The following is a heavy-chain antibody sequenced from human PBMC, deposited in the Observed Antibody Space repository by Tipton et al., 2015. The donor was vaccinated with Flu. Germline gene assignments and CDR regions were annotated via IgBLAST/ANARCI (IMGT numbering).Heavy chain of an antibody. V-gene: IGHV4-39*07. D-gene: IGHD2-15*01. Sequence: TLSLTCTVSGGSISSSSYYWGWIRQPPGKGLEWIGRIYYSGSTYYNPSLKSRVTISVDTSKNQFSLKLSSVTAADTAVYYCARDPEVVPYYFDYWCQETLVTVSS. J-gene: IGHJ4*02. CDR2: IYYSGST. CDR1: GGSISSSSYY. CDR3: ARDPEVVPYYFDY.